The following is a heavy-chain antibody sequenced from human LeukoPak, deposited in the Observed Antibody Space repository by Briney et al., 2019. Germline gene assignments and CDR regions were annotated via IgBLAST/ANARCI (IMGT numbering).Heavy chain of an antibody. CDR2: IYYSGST. CDR1: GGSISSSSYY. Sequence: PSETLSLTCTVSGGSISSSSYYWGWIRQPPGTGLEWIGSIYYSGSTYYNPSLKSRVTMSVDTSKNQFSLKLSSVTAADTAVYYCARLRPYYYDSSGYYGAFDIWGQGTMVTVSS. V-gene: IGHV4-39*01. CDR3: ARLRPYYYDSSGYYGAFDI. J-gene: IGHJ3*02. D-gene: IGHD3-22*01.